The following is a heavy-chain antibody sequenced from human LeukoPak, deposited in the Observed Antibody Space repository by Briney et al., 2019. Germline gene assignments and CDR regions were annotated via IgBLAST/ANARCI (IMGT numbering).Heavy chain of an antibody. D-gene: IGHD1-14*01. CDR2: INPGGSSI. V-gene: IGHV3-74*01. J-gene: IGHJ4*02. CDR3: ARSNQADDY. CDR1: GFTFRSYW. Sequence: GGPLRLFCSPSGFTFRSYWMHGVRQVPGKGLVWVARINPGGSSITYASYVKGRFTISRDNAKNTLYLQMDSLRAEDTGVYYCARSNQADDYWGQGTLVTVSS.